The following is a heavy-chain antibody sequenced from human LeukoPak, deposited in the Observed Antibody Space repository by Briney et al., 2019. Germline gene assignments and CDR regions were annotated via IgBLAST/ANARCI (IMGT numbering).Heavy chain of an antibody. CDR3: ARDHSSGWYVGGYFDY. V-gene: IGHV1-18*01. J-gene: IGHJ4*02. CDR1: VYTFTSYG. Sequence: ASVKVSCKASVYTFTSYGISWVRQAPGQGLEWMGWISAYNGNTNYAQKLQGRVTMTTDTSTSTAYMELRSLRSDDTAVYYCARDHSSGWYVGGYFDYWGQGTLVTVSS. D-gene: IGHD6-19*01. CDR2: ISAYNGNT.